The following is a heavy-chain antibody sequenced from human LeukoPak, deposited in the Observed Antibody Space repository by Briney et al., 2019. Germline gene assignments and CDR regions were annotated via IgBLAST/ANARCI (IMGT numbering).Heavy chain of an antibody. Sequence: GGSLRLSCAASGFIFSKYWMTWVRQAPGKGLEWVANIKRDGSVIHYVDSVKGRFTISRDNAKNSLYLQMDRLRAEDTAVYYCARDFNPSCGDNCYLDAFDIWGQGTMVTVSS. CDR1: GFIFSKYW. CDR3: ARDFNPSCGDNCYLDAFDI. V-gene: IGHV3-7*01. CDR2: IKRDGSVI. J-gene: IGHJ3*02. D-gene: IGHD2-21*01.